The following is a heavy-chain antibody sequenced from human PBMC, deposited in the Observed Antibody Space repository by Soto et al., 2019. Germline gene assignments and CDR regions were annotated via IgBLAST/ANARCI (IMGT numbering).Heavy chain of an antibody. Sequence: SETLSLTCTVSGGSISGYYWSWIRQPPGKGLEWIGYIYYIGSTNYNPSLKSRVTISVDTSKNQFSLKLSSVTAADTAVYFCARDLYSYFTGFFDYWGQGTLVT. V-gene: IGHV4-59*01. D-gene: IGHD5-18*01. J-gene: IGHJ4*02. CDR3: ARDLYSYFTGFFDY. CDR1: GGSISGYY. CDR2: IYYIGST.